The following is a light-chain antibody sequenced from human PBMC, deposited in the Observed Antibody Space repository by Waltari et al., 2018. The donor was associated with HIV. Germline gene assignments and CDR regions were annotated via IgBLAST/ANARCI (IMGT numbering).Light chain of an antibody. CDR3: QSHDISLSRWV. CDR2: ANT. CDR1: YSYNGAGLD. V-gene: IGLV1-40*01. J-gene: IGLJ3*02. Sequence: QSVLPHPSSVSGDPRHRVPIPCPGRYSYNGAGLDLNWYHQLPGKAPKLLIYANTNRPSGVPDRFSGSKSGTTASLTITGLQAEDEADYYCQSHDISLSRWVFGGGTKLTVL.